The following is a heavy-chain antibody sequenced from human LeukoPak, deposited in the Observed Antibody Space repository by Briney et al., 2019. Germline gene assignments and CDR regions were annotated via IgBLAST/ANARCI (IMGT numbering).Heavy chain of an antibody. Sequence: GGSLRLSCAASGFTFSSFAMNWVRQAPGKGLEWVSGISGSGISRGYADSVKGRFTISRDNSKNTVLLQMDSLRGEDTAVYYCAKDFRIGYSAHFDYWGQGALVTVSS. V-gene: IGHV3-23*01. CDR3: AKDFRIGYSAHFDY. CDR1: GFTFSSFA. D-gene: IGHD2-21*01. J-gene: IGHJ4*02. CDR2: ISGSGISR.